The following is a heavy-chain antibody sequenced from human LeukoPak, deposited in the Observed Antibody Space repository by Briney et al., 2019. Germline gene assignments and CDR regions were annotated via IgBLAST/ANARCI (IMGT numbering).Heavy chain of an antibody. J-gene: IGHJ4*02. D-gene: IGHD6-19*01. Sequence: GGSLRLSCAASGFTFDDYGMSCVRQAPGKGLEWVSGINWNGGSTGYADSVKGRFTISRDNAKNSLYLQMNSLRAEDTALYYCARGWSVAGNYYFDYWGQGTLVTVSS. V-gene: IGHV3-20*04. CDR1: GFTFDDYG. CDR2: INWNGGST. CDR3: ARGWSVAGNYYFDY.